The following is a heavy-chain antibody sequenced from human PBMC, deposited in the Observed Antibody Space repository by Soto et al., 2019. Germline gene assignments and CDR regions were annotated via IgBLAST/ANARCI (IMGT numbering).Heavy chain of an antibody. D-gene: IGHD5-18*01. CDR3: ARDPSRGYSYGSDAFDI. CDR1: GYTFTGYY. V-gene: IGHV1-2*04. Sequence: ASVKVSCKASGYTFTGYYMHWVRQAPGQGLEWMGWINPNSGGTNYAQKFQDWVTMTRDTSISTAYMELSRLRSDDTAVYYCARDPSRGYSYGSDAFDIWGQGTMVTVSS. J-gene: IGHJ3*02. CDR2: INPNSGGT.